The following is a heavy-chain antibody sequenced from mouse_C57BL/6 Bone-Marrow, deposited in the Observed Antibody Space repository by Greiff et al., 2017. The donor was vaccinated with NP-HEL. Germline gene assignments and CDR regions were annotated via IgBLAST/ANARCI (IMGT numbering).Heavy chain of an antibody. Sequence: QVQLQQPGAELVKPGASVKLSCKASGYTFTSYWMHWVKQRPGQGLEWIGMIHPNSGSTNYNEKFKSKATLTVDKSSSTAYMQLSSLTSEDSAVYYCARDDLLWLRQGYWGQGTTLTVSS. V-gene: IGHV1-64*01. CDR2: IHPNSGST. CDR1: GYTFTSYW. D-gene: IGHD2-2*01. CDR3: ARDDLLWLRQGY. J-gene: IGHJ2*01.